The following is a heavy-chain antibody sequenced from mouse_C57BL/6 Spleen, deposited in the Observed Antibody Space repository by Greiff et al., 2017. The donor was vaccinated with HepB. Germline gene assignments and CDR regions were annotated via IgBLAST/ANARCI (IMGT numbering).Heavy chain of an antibody. D-gene: IGHD1-1*01. V-gene: IGHV1-53*01. J-gene: IGHJ4*01. CDR3: SRDYYRSSPYYYAMDY. CDR1: GYTFTSYW. CDR2: INPSNGGT. Sequence: VQLQQPGTELVKPGASVKLSCKASGYTFTSYWMHWVKQRPGQGLEWIGNINPSNGGTNYNEKFKNKSTLTVDKSSSTAYMQLSSLTSEDSAVYYCSRDYYRSSPYYYAMDYWGQGTSVTVSS.